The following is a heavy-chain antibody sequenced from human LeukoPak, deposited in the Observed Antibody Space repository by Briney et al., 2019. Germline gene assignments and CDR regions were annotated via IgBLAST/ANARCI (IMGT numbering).Heavy chain of an antibody. CDR2: ISSSSSTI. CDR3: RGYYYDSSGYYLVDY. V-gene: IGHV3-48*01. J-gene: IGHJ4*02. CDR1: GFTFSSYS. Sequence: PGGSLRLSCAASGFTFSSYSMNWVRQAPGKGLEWVSYISSSSSTIYYADSVKGRFTISRDNAKNSLYLQMNSLRAEDTAVYYCRGYYYDSSGYYLVDYWGQGTLVTVSS. D-gene: IGHD3-22*01.